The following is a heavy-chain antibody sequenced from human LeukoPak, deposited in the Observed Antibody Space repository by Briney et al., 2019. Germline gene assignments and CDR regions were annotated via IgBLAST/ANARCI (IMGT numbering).Heavy chain of an antibody. CDR1: GGTFISYA. J-gene: IGHJ4*02. Sequence: SVTVSFKASGGTFISYAISWVRQAPGQGLEWMGRIIPILGIANYAQKFQGRVTITADKSTSTDYMELSSLRSEDTAVYYCASGSGATAGSGSYPTDYWGQGTLVTVSS. CDR2: IIPILGIA. V-gene: IGHV1-69*04. D-gene: IGHD3-10*01. CDR3: ASGSGATAGSGSYPTDY.